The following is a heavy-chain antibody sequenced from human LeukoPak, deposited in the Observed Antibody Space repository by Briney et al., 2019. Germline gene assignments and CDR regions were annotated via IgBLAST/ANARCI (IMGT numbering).Heavy chain of an antibody. D-gene: IGHD5-18*01. CDR1: GGSFSGYY. CDR2: ISGSGGST. Sequence: ASETLSLTCAVYGGSFSGYYWSWIRQAPGKGLEWVSAISGSGGSTYYADSVKGRFTISRDNSKNTLYLQMNSLRAEDTAVYYCAKDSRGYSYGALDYWGQGTLVTVSS. J-gene: IGHJ4*02. V-gene: IGHV3-23*01. CDR3: AKDSRGYSYGALDY.